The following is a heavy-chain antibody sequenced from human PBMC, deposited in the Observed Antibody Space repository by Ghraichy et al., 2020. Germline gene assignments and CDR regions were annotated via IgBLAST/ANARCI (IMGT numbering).Heavy chain of an antibody. Sequence: ASVKVSCQASGYTFIDYYVHWVRQAPGQGLEWMGWISSKSGGRKVSQKFEGRVTLTRDTSVTSVSMELSRLTSKDTGTYYCVREVRGRPMTIFGVRSPPRNMDIWGRGTTVTV. CDR3: VREVRGRPMTIFGVRSPPRNMDI. CDR1: GYTFIDYY. V-gene: IGHV1-2*02. CDR2: ISSKSGGR. D-gene: IGHD3-3*01. J-gene: IGHJ6*02.